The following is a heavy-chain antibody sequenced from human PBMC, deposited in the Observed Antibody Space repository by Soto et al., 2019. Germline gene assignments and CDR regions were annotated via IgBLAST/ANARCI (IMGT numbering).Heavy chain of an antibody. V-gene: IGHV3-21*04. D-gene: IGHD4-17*01. CDR3: ARLRSDAFDI. J-gene: IGHJ3*02. CDR1: GFTFNYFT. CDR2: ISSSSSHK. Sequence: EVQLVESGGGLVKPGESLRLSCAAYGFTFNYFTMNWVRQAPGKGLEWVASISSSSSHKYSADSVRGRFTFSRDNANNSLYLQMNSLRVEDTAVYYCARLRSDAFDIWGQGTLVTVSS.